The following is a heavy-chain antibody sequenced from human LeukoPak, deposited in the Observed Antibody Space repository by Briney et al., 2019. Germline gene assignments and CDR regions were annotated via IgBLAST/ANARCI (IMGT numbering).Heavy chain of an antibody. CDR1: GFTFSDYY. CDR3: ARGARYCSGGSCSQLYGMDV. D-gene: IGHD2-15*01. V-gene: IGHV3-11*01. CDR2: ISGSGGTI. J-gene: IGHJ6*02. Sequence: GGSLRLSCAASGFTFSDYYMSWIRQAPGKGLEWVSYISGSGGTIYYADSVKGRFTISRDNAKNSLFLQMNSLRAEDTAVYYCARGARYCSGGSCSQLYGMDVWGQGTTVTVSS.